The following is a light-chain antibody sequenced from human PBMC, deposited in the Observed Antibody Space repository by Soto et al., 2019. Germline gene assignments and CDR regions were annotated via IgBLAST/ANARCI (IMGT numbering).Light chain of an antibody. CDR3: QQYGRSPT. J-gene: IGKJ4*01. Sequence: IALTQAPGTLSLSPGERATLSCRASQSVSSSFLAWYQQKPGQAPRLLIYGTSSRATGIPDRFSGSGSGTDFTLTISGLEPEDFAVYSCQQYGRSPTFGGGTKVDI. CDR1: QSVSSSF. CDR2: GTS. V-gene: IGKV3-20*01.